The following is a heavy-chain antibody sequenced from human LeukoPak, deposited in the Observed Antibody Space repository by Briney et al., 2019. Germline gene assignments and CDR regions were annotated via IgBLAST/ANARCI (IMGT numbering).Heavy chain of an antibody. CDR2: IYTSGST. Sequence: PSETLSLTCSVSGGSFSNYFLSWIRQPAGKALEWIGRIYTSGSTNYNPSLKSRVTMSVDTSKNQFSLELSSVTAADTAVYYCARDFYDSGSPRSFDYWGQGTLVTVSS. J-gene: IGHJ4*02. D-gene: IGHD3-10*01. CDR3: ARDFYDSGSPRSFDY. CDR1: GGSFSNYF. V-gene: IGHV4-4*07.